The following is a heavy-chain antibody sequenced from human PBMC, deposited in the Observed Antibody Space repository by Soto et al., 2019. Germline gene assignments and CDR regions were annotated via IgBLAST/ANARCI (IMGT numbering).Heavy chain of an antibody. CDR3: ARYYRGYSDY. D-gene: IGHD2-8*01. CDR2: IYYSGST. CDR1: GGSISSYY. V-gene: IGHV4-59*08. Sequence: SETLSLTCTVSGGSISSYYWSWIRQPPGKGLEWIGYIYYSGSTNYNPSLKSRVTISVDTSKNQFSLKLSSVTAADTAVYYCARYYRGYSDYWGQGTLVTVSS. J-gene: IGHJ4*02.